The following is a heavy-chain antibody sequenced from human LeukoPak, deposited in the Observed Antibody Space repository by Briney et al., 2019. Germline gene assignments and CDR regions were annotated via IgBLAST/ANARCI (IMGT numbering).Heavy chain of an antibody. V-gene: IGHV1-69*05. J-gene: IGHJ1*01. CDR1: GGTFSSYA. D-gene: IGHD4-17*01. CDR2: IIPIFGTA. CDR3: ARDWGDYGPGYFQH. Sequence: GASVKVSCKASGGTFSSYAISWVRQAPGQGLEWMGGIIPIFGTANYAQKFQGRVTITTDESTSTAYMELSSLRSEDTAVYYCARDWGDYGPGYFQHWDQGTLVTVSS.